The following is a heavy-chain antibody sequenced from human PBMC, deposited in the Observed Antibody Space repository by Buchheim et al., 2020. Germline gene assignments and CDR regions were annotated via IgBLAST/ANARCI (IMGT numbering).Heavy chain of an antibody. CDR1: GYTFTSYY. Sequence: QVQLVQSGAEVKKPGASVKVSCKASGYTFTSYYMHWVRQAPGQGLEWMGIINPSGGSTSYAQKFQGRVTMTRETSTSTVYMELSSLRSEDTAVYYCARAYCSSTSCYADWFDPWGQGTL. J-gene: IGHJ5*02. V-gene: IGHV1-46*03. CDR2: INPSGGST. CDR3: ARAYCSSTSCYADWFDP. D-gene: IGHD2-2*01.